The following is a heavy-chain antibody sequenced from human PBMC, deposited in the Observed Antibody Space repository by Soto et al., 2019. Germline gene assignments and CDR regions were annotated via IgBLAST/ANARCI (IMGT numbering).Heavy chain of an antibody. V-gene: IGHV4-38-2*01. J-gene: IGHJ4*02. CDR1: GYSISRGYY. Sequence: SETLSLTCAVSGYSISRGYYWGWIRQPPGKGLEWIGSIYHSGSTYYNPSLKSRVTISVDTSKNQFSLKLSSVTAADTAVYYCASTFRSMIVVDLYFEDWGPGPLVTVFS. D-gene: IGHD3-22*01. CDR2: IYHSGST. CDR3: ASTFRSMIVVDLYFED.